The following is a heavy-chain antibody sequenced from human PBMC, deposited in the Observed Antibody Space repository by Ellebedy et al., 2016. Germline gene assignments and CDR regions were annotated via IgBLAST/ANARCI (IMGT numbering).Heavy chain of an antibody. CDR2: IRSKAYGGTA. V-gene: IGHV3-49*03. J-gene: IGHJ3*02. CDR3: TRGCSSTTCYAFDI. D-gene: IGHD2-2*01. CDR1: GFTFGDYS. Sequence: GGSLRLSXTASGFTFGDYSMSWFRQAPGKGLEWVGFIRSKAYGGTADYAASVKGRFTISRDDSKSIAYLQMNSLKTEDTAVYYCTRGCSSTTCYAFDIWGQGTMVTVSS.